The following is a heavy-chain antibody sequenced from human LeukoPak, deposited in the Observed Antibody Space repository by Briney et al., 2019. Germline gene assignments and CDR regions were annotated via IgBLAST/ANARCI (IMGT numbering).Heavy chain of an antibody. CDR1: GGTFSSYA. J-gene: IGHJ2*01. Sequence: GASVKVSCKASGGTFSSYAISWVRQAPGQGLEWMGRIIPILGIANYAQKFQGRVTITADKSTSTAYMELSSLRSEDTAVYYCARGGTGYSSSWYDYWYFDLWGRGTLVTVSS. V-gene: IGHV1-69*04. D-gene: IGHD6-13*01. CDR3: ARGGTGYSSSWYDYWYFDL. CDR2: IIPILGIA.